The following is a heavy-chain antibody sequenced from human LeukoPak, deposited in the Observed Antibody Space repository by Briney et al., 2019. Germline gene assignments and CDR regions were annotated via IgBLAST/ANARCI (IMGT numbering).Heavy chain of an antibody. J-gene: IGHJ4*02. CDR2: IIPIFGTA. V-gene: IGHV1-69*06. CDR3: ATPGYSSGAART. CDR1: GGTFSSYA. Sequence: ASVKVSRKASGGTFSSYAISWVRQAPGQGLEWMGGIIPIFGTANYAQKFQGRVTITADKSTSTAYMELSSLRPEDTAVYYCATPGYSSGAARTWGQGTLVTVSS. D-gene: IGHD6-19*01.